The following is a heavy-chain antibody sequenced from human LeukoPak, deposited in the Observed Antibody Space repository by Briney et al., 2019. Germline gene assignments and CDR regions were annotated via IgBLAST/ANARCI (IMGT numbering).Heavy chain of an antibody. CDR1: GGSISSSSYY. CDR3: ASLVVPGKIYYYYYGMDV. J-gene: IGHJ6*02. D-gene: IGHD2-2*01. CDR2: IYYSGST. Sequence: SETLSLTCTVSGGSISSSSYYWGWIRQPPGKGLEWIGSIYYSGSTYYNPSLKSRVTISVDTSKNQFSLKLSSVTAADTAVYCCASLVVPGKIYYYYYGMDVWGQGTTVTVSS. V-gene: IGHV4-39*01.